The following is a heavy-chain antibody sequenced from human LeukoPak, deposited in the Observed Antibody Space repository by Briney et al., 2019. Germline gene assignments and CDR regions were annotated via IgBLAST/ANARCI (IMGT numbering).Heavy chain of an antibody. J-gene: IGHJ4*02. CDR1: GYTFTGYY. CDR3: AREKNRQWLVRPTQSFDY. V-gene: IGHV1-2*02. Sequence: ASVKVSCKASGYTFTGYYMHWVRQAPGQGLEWMGWINPNSGGTNYAQKFQGRVTMTRDTSISTAYMELSRLRSDDTAVYYCAREKNRQWLVRPTQSFDYWGQGTLVTVSS. CDR2: INPNSGGT. D-gene: IGHD6-19*01.